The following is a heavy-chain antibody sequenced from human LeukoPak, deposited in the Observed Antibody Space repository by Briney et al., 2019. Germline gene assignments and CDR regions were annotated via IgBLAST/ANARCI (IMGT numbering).Heavy chain of an antibody. D-gene: IGHD3-3*01. J-gene: IGHJ4*02. CDR1: GLTFSSYA. Sequence: YPGGSLRLSCAASGLTFSSYAMSWVRQAPGKGLEWVSAISGSGGSTYYADSVKGRFTISRDNSKNTLYLQMNSLRAEDTAVYYCARKSSSFWGGKYNYYFDYWGQGTLVTVSS. CDR2: ISGSGGST. CDR3: ARKSSSFWGGKYNYYFDY. V-gene: IGHV3-23*01.